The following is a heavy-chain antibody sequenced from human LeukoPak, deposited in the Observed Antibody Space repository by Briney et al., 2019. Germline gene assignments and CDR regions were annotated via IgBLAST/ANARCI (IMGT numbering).Heavy chain of an antibody. V-gene: IGHV3-21*01. Sequence: PGGSLRLSCAASGFTFSRYSMNWVRQAPGKGLEWVSSISSSSSYIYYADSVKGRFTISRDNAKNSLYLQMNSLRAEHTAVYYCARVWRRAFDIWGQGTMVTVSS. CDR2: ISSSSSYI. CDR3: ARVWRRAFDI. CDR1: GFTFSRYS. J-gene: IGHJ3*02. D-gene: IGHD3-10*01.